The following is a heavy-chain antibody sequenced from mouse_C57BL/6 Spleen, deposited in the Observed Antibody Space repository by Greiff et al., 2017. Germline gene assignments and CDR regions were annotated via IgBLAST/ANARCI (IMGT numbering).Heavy chain of an antibody. V-gene: IGHV8-8*01. CDR3: ARIVYYGYDRAMDY. D-gene: IGHD2-2*01. CDR1: GFSLSTFGLG. J-gene: IGHJ4*01. CDR2: IWWDDDK. Sequence: QVTLKVCGPGILQPSQPLSLPCSFPGFSLSTFGLGVGWIRQPSGKGLEWLAHIWWDDDKYSNPALKSRLTISKDTSKNQLFLKVANVDTADTATYYFARIVYYGYDRAMDYWGQGTSVTVSS.